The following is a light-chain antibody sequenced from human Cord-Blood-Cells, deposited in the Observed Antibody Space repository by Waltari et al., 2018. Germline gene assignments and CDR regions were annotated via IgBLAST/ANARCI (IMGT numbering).Light chain of an antibody. CDR2: EVS. CDR3: SSYTSSSTWV. Sequence: QSALTQPASVSGSPGQSITLSCTGTSRAVGGYNYSPWYQQHPGKAPKLMIYEVSNRPSGVSNRFSGSKSGNTASLTISGLQAEDEADYYCSSYTSSSTWVFGGGTKLTVL. CDR1: SRAVGGYNY. J-gene: IGLJ3*02. V-gene: IGLV2-14*01.